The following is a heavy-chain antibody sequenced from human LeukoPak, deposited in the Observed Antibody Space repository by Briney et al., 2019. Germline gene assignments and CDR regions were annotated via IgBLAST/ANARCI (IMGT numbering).Heavy chain of an antibody. CDR2: IYYSRST. J-gene: IGHJ3*02. V-gene: IGHV4-59*08. Sequence: SETLSLTCTVSGGSISSYYWSWIRQPPGKGLEWIGYIYYSRSTNYNPSLKSRVTISVDTSKNQFSLKLSSVTAADTAVYYCARHHTYYYDSSGLSDAGFDIWGQGTMVTVSS. D-gene: IGHD3-22*01. CDR3: ARHHTYYYDSSGLSDAGFDI. CDR1: GGSISSYY.